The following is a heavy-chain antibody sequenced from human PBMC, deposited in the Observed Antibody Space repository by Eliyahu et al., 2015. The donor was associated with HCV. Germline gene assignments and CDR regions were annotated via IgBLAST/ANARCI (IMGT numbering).Heavy chain of an antibody. V-gene: IGHV4-59*01. CDR1: GGSXXTXC. J-gene: IGHJ5*02. Sequence: QVQLQESGPGLVKPSETLSLTCTVXGGSXXTXCWGWLRQPPGKGLEWIGYXHYSGSTNYNPXLKXRVTISVDTSKNQFSXNLTSVTAADTAVYYCASGGGGIAVAGTGGWFDPWGQGTLVTVSS. D-gene: IGHD6-19*01. CDR2: XHYSGST. CDR3: ASGGGGIAVAGTGGWFDP.